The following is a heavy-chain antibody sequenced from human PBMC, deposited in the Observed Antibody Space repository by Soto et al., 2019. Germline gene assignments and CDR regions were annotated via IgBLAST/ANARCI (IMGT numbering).Heavy chain of an antibody. D-gene: IGHD4-17*01. CDR2: VYYRGRS. CDR3: MSQRTTVPTQACFDY. J-gene: IGHJ4*02. CDR1: GGSVTNSSYY. V-gene: IGHV4-39*01. Sequence: SETLSLTCTVSGGSVTNSSYYWGWIRQSPGKGLEWIGSVYYRGRSYSKSSVKSRVTISVDTSKNRFSLSLNSATASDTAVYFCMSQRTTVPTQACFDYWGPGALVTVSS.